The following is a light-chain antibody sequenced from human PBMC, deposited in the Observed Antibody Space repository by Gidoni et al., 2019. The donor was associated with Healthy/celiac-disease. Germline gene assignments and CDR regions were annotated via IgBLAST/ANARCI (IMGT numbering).Light chain of an antibody. CDR3: QQRSNWPPL. V-gene: IGKV3-11*01. CDR2: DAS. J-gene: IGKJ3*01. Sequence: IVLTHSPATLSLSPGERATLSCRASQSVSSYLAWYQQKPGQAPRLLIYDASNRATGIPARFSGSGSGTDFTLTISSLEPEDFAVYYCQQRSNWPPLFGPGTKVDIK. CDR1: QSVSSY.